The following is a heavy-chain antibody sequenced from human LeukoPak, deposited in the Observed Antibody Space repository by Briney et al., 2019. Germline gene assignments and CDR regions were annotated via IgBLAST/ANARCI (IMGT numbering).Heavy chain of an antibody. J-gene: IGHJ4*02. V-gene: IGHV3-20*04. Sequence: GGSLRLSCAASGFSFDDYGMGWVRQAPGKGLEWVSGINWSGRSTGYADSVKGRFTISRDNAKNSLYLQMNSLRAEDTALYYCARGGISIFGVVIHSDYWGQGTLVTVSS. D-gene: IGHD3-3*01. CDR3: ARGGISIFGVVIHSDY. CDR2: INWSGRST. CDR1: GFSFDDYG.